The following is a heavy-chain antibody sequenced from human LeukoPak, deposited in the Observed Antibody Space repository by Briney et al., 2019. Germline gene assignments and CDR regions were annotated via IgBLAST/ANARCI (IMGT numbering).Heavy chain of an antibody. J-gene: IGHJ4*02. CDR1: GFTFSNYW. V-gene: IGHV3-74*01. D-gene: IGHD5-12*01. Sequence: GGSLRLSCAASGFTFSNYWMHWVRQAPGRGLVWVSRTSSDWSSTSYADSVKGRFTISRDNAKNTLYLQMNSLRAEDTAVYYCARTAYSDYSLGFWGQGTLVTVSS. CDR3: ARTAYSDYSLGF. CDR2: TSSDWSST.